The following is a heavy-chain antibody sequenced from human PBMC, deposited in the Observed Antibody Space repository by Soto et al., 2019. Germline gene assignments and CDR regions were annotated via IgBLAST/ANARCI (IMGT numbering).Heavy chain of an antibody. CDR1: GGTFSDFA. CDR2: IVPRFGSP. CDR3: ARDRIQLRLGKYSCNGMYV. D-gene: IGHD3-16*01. J-gene: IGHJ6*04. Sequence: QVQLVQSGAEMRKPGSSLRVSCKASGGTFSDFAFSWVRQAPGQGLEWMGGIVPRFGSPNYAQKFGGRVTISADTSTSTVYMDVSSLRFVDTAVYFCARDRIQLRLGKYSCNGMYVWGEGTTITFAS. V-gene: IGHV1-69*06.